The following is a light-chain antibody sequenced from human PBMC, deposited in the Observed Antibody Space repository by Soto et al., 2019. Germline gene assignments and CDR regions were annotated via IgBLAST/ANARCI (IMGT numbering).Light chain of an antibody. V-gene: IGKV1-27*01. CDR3: QKYDSAPLT. CDR2: GAS. J-gene: IGKJ4*01. CDR1: QVFSNS. Sequence: DIQMTHSPSSLTASIGDRVTISCRASQVFSNSLAWYQQKPGKVPTLLIYGASILQSGVPSRFRGSGSGTEFTLTISCLQPEDVASYFCQKYDSAPLTFGGGTKVEIK.